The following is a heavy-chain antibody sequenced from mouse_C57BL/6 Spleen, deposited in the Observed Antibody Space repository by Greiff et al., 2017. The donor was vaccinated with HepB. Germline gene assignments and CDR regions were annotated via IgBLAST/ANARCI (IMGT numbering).Heavy chain of an antibody. Sequence: VQLKESGPGLVAPSQSLSITCTVSGFSLTSYGVHWVRQPPGKGLEWLVVIWSDGSTTYNSALKSRLSNSKDNSKSQVFLKMNSLQTDDTAMYYCARHGGGYYASFFDYWGQGTTLTVSS. D-gene: IGHD1-1*02. CDR3: ARHGGGYYASFFDY. CDR1: GFSLTSYG. V-gene: IGHV2-6-1*01. J-gene: IGHJ2*01. CDR2: IWSDGST.